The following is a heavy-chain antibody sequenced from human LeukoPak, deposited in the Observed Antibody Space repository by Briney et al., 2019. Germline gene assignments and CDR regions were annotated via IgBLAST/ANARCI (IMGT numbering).Heavy chain of an antibody. CDR2: IYYSGST. J-gene: IGHJ4*02. V-gene: IGHV4-59*01. Sequence: SETLSLTCTVSGSSISSYYWSWIRQPPGKGLEWLGYIYYSGSTNYNPSLKSRVTISVDTSKNQFSLKLSSVTAADTAVYYCATGYCSGGSCLIDYWGQGTLVTVSS. D-gene: IGHD2-15*01. CDR3: ATGYCSGGSCLIDY. CDR1: GSSISSYY.